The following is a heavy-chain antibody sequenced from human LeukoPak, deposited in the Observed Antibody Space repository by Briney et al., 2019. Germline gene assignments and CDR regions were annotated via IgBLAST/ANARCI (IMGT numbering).Heavy chain of an antibody. V-gene: IGHV4-59*11. CDR3: ARVGLSYYYYYMDV. CDR1: GGSISSHY. CDR2: IYYSGST. Sequence: PSETLSLTCTVSGGSISSHYWSWIRQPPGKGLEWIGYIYYSGSTNYSPSLKSRVTISVDTSKNQFSLKLSSVTAADTAVYYCARVGLSYYYYYMDVWGKGTTVTVSS. J-gene: IGHJ6*03.